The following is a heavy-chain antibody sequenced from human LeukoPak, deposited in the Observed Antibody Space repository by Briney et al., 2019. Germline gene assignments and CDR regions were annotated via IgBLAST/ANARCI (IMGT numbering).Heavy chain of an antibody. CDR1: GGSISSGSYY. Sequence: PSETLSLTCTVSGGSISSGSYYWSWIRQPAGKGLEWIGRIYISGSTNYNPSLKSRVTISVDTSKNQFSLKLSSVTAADTAVYYCARRLDYYYYYMDVWGKGTTVTVSS. J-gene: IGHJ6*03. CDR3: ARRLDYYYYYMDV. V-gene: IGHV4-61*02. CDR2: IYISGST. D-gene: IGHD6-19*01.